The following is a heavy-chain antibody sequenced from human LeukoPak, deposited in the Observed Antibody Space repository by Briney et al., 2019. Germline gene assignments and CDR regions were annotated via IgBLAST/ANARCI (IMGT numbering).Heavy chain of an antibody. CDR1: GYTFASYG. D-gene: IGHD1-1*01. CDR3: ARDTALTTIAGGPEH. Sequence: ASVRVSCKASGYTFASYGITWVRQAPGQGLEWVGWISGYNYDTYYAQNLQGRVTMTTDTSTSTAYMELRSLTSDDTALYYCARDTALTTIAGGPEHWGQGTLVIVSS. CDR2: ISGYNYDT. V-gene: IGHV1-18*01. J-gene: IGHJ1*01.